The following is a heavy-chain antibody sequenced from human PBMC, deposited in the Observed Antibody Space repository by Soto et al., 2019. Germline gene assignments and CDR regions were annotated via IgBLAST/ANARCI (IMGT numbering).Heavy chain of an antibody. V-gene: IGHV1-18*01. CDR2: ISAYNGNT. CDR3: AREPTVVAATRNEL. J-gene: IGHJ4*02. Sequence: ASVKVSCKASGYTFTSYGISWVRQAPGQGLEWMGWISAYNGNTNYTQKLQGRVTMTTDTSTGTAYMELRSLRSDDTAVYYCAREPTVVAATRNELWGQGTLVTVSS. D-gene: IGHD2-15*01. CDR1: GYTFTSYG.